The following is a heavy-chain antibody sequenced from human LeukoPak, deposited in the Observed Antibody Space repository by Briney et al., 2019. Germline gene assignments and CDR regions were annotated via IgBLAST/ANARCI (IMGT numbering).Heavy chain of an antibody. J-gene: IGHJ4*02. CDR3: TSRPPTYYYDSSGSEYDY. V-gene: IGHV3-49*04. Sequence: GGSLRLSCTASGFTFGDYAMSWVRQAPGKGLEWVGFIRSKAYGGTTEYAASVKGRFTISRDDSKSIAYLQMNSLKTEDTAVYYCTSRPPTYYYDSSGSEYDYWGQGTLVTVSS. CDR2: IRSKAYGGTT. CDR1: GFTFGDYA. D-gene: IGHD3-22*01.